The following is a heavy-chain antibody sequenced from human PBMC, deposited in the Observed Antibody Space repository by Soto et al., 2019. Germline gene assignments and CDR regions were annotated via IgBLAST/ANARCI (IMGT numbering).Heavy chain of an antibody. D-gene: IGHD2-21*02. Sequence: PSETLSLTCTASGGSISSYYWSWIRQPPGKGLEWIGYIYYSGSTNYNPSLKSRVTISVDTSKNQFPLKLSSVTAADTAVYYCARDVCWGGDCYWFDPWGQGTLVTVSS. CDR3: ARDVCWGGDCYWFDP. V-gene: IGHV4-59*01. CDR2: IYYSGST. CDR1: GGSISSYY. J-gene: IGHJ5*02.